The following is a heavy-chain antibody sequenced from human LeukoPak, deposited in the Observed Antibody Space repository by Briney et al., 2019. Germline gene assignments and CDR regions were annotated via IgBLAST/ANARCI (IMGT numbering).Heavy chain of an antibody. J-gene: IGHJ4*02. D-gene: IGHD6-25*01. V-gene: IGHV3-23*01. CDR1: GFTFSSYG. CDR3: AKDRRLASSDY. Sequence: GGSLRLSCAASGFTFSSYGMNWVRQAPGKGLEWVSGITGRGESTYYADSVKGRLTISRDNSKNTLYLQMNSLRAGDTAIYYCAKDRRLASSDYGGQGTLVTVSS. CDR2: ITGRGEST.